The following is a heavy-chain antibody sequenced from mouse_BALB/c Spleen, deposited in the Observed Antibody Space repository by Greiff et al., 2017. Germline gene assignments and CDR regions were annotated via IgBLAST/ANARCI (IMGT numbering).Heavy chain of an antibody. Sequence: VQVVESGAELVRPGSSVKISCKASGYAFSSYWMNWVKQRPGQGLEWIGQIYPGDGDTNYNGKFKGKATLTADKSSSTAYMQLSSLTSEDSAVYFCARSPYGYAMDYWGQGTSVTVSS. V-gene: IGHV1-80*01. CDR2: IYPGDGDT. D-gene: IGHD1-1*01. CDR3: ARSPYGYAMDY. CDR1: GYAFSSYW. J-gene: IGHJ4*01.